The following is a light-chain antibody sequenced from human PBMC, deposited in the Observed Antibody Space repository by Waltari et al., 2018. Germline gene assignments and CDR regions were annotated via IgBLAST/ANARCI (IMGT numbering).Light chain of an antibody. CDR2: ASS. J-gene: IGKJ1*01. CDR3: QQRYSTPWM. Sequence: DIQLTQPPSSLSASVGDRVTITCRASQSISTYINWYQQKPGEAPKLLIYASSSLQSGVPSMFSGSESGTDFTLTISSLQPQDFATYYCQQRYSTPWMFGQGTNVEIK. CDR1: QSISTY. V-gene: IGKV1-39*01.